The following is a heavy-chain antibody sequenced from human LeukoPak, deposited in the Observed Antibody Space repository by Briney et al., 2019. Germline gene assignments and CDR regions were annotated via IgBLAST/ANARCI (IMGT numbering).Heavy chain of an antibody. D-gene: IGHD6-13*01. CDR1: GGSFSGYY. V-gene: IGHV4-34*01. Sequence: SETLSLTCAVYGGSFSGYYWSWIRQPPGKGLEWIGEINHSGSTNYNPSLKSRVTTSVDTSKNQFSLKLSSVTAADTAVYYCARASYSSSWARKNWFDPWGQGTLVTVSS. CDR2: INHSGST. CDR3: ARASYSSSWARKNWFDP. J-gene: IGHJ5*02.